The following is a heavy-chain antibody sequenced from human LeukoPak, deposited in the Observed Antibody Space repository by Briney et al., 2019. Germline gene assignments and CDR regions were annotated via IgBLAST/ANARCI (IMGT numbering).Heavy chain of an antibody. V-gene: IGHV1-2*02. J-gene: IGHJ4*02. CDR2: INPNSGGT. D-gene: IGHD6-13*01. CDR3: ARDGAAAVSTFDY. CDR1: GYTFTGYY. Sequence: ASVKVSCKASGYTFTGYYMHWVRQAPGQGLEWMGWINPNSGGTNYAQKFQGRVTMTRDTSISTAYMELSSLRSEDTAVYYCARDGAAAVSTFDYWGQGTLVTVSS.